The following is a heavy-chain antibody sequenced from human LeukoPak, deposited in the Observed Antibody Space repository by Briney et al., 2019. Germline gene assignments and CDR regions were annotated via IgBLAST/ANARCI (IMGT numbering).Heavy chain of an antibody. D-gene: IGHD6-13*01. CDR3: ARAGYSSSWYSD. CDR2: ISRSSSTI. CDR1: GFTFSTYS. J-gene: IGHJ4*02. Sequence: GGSLRLSCAGSGFTFSTYSMNWVRQAPGKGLEWVSDISRSSSTIYYADSVKGRFTISRDNAKNSLYLQMNSLRAEDTAVYYCARAGYSSSWYSDWGRGTLVTVSS. V-gene: IGHV3-48*01.